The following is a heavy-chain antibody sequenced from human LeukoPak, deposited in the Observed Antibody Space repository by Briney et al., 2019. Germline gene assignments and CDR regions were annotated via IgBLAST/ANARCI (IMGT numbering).Heavy chain of an antibody. Sequence: SETLSLTCTVSGGSISNYYWSWIRQPAGKGLEWIGRIYTSGSANYNPSLKSRVTMSVDTSKNQFSLKLSFATAADTAVYYCARGPDGSGYYPFDYWGQGTLVTVSS. CDR2: IYTSGSA. CDR1: GGSISNYY. V-gene: IGHV4-4*07. J-gene: IGHJ4*02. D-gene: IGHD3-22*01. CDR3: ARGPDGSGYYPFDY.